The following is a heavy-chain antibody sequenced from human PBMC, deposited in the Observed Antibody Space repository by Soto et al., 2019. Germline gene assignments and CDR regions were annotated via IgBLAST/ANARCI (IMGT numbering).Heavy chain of an antibody. CDR1: GGSISSYY. D-gene: IGHD3-3*01. CDR2: IYTSGST. V-gene: IGHV4-4*07. Sequence: SETLSLTCTVSGGSISSYYWSWIRQPAGKGLEWIGRIYTSGSTNYNPSLKSRVTMSVDTPKNQFSLKLSSVTAADTAVYYCARGKYDFWSGYYLPYWGQGTLVTVSS. J-gene: IGHJ4*02. CDR3: ARGKYDFWSGYYLPY.